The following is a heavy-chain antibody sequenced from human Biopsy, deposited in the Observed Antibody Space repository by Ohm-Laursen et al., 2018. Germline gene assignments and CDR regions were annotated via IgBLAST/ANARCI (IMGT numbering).Heavy chain of an antibody. Sequence: SETLSLTCTVSGGSPSSYSWSWIRQPAGKGLEWIGQIYTSGITNYNPSLKSRVTMSVDTSKNNFSLRVSSVTAADTAVYYCARDRDRRGWFDPWGQGTLVTVSS. J-gene: IGHJ5*02. V-gene: IGHV4-4*07. CDR3: ARDRDRRGWFDP. CDR1: GGSPSSYS. D-gene: IGHD1-14*01. CDR2: IYTSGIT.